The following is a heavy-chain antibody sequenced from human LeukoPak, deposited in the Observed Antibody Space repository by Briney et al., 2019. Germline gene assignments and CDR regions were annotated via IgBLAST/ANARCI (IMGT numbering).Heavy chain of an antibody. V-gene: IGHV4-4*07. CDR1: GGSISSYF. Sequence: SETLSLTCSVSGGSISSYFWSWIRQPAGKGLEWIGRIHASGTTIYNPSLKSRVTMSMDTSKNQFSLKLSSVTAADTAVYYCARGFDSSSWYPYFDYWGQGTLVTVSS. CDR3: ARGFDSSSWYPYFDY. J-gene: IGHJ4*02. CDR2: IHASGTT. D-gene: IGHD6-13*01.